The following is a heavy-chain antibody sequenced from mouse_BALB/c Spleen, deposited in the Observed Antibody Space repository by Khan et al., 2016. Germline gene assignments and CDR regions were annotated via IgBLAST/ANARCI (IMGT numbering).Heavy chain of an antibody. CDR1: GYAFSIYW. CDR3: ARSGYGYDY. Sequence: VQLQQSGAELVRPGSSVKISCKASGYAFSIYWMNWVKQRPGQGLEWIGQIYPGDGDTDYNGKFKDKATLTADKSSSTAYMQLSSLTSEVSEVYFCARSGYGYDYWGQGTTLTVSS. V-gene: IGHV1-80*01. J-gene: IGHJ2*01. CDR2: IYPGDGDT. D-gene: IGHD2-2*01.